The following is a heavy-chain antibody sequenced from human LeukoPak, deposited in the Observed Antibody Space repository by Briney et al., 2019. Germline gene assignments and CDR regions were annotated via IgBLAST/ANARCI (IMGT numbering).Heavy chain of an antibody. CDR3: ARDSSEGYYYDSSGYRYFDY. Sequence: GGSLRLSCAASGFTFSSYSMNWVRQAPGKGLEWVSYISSSSTIYYADSVKGRFTISRVNAKNSLYLQMNSLRAEDTAVYYCARDSSEGYYYDSSGYRYFDYWGQGTLVTVSS. CDR1: GFTFSSYS. D-gene: IGHD3-22*01. V-gene: IGHV3-48*04. CDR2: ISSSSTI. J-gene: IGHJ4*02.